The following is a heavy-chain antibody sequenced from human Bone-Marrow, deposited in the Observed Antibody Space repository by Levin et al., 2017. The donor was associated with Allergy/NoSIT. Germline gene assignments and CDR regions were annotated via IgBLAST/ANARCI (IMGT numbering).Heavy chain of an antibody. CDR2: IYYSGST. J-gene: IGHJ3*02. Sequence: SETLSLTCTVSGGSISSYYWSWIRQPPGKGLEWIGYIYYSGSTNYNPSLKSRVTISVDTSKNQFSLKLSSVTAADTAVYYCARVMSGSWFAFDIWGQGTMVTVSS. CDR1: GGSISSYY. D-gene: IGHD2-15*01. V-gene: IGHV4-59*01. CDR3: ARVMSGSWFAFDI.